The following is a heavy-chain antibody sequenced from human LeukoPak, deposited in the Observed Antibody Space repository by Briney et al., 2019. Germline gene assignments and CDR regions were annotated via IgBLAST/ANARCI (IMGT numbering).Heavy chain of an antibody. CDR2: INPNSGGT. CDR3: VPTGTGGGYYFDY. J-gene: IGHJ4*02. V-gene: IGHV1-2*02. Sequence: ASVKVSCKASGYTFTGYYMHWVRQAPGQGLEWMGWINPNSGGTNYAQKFQGRVTVARDTSISTAYMELSSLRSDDTALYYCVPTGTGGGYYFDYWGQGTLVTVSS. CDR1: GYTFTGYY. D-gene: IGHD1-7*01.